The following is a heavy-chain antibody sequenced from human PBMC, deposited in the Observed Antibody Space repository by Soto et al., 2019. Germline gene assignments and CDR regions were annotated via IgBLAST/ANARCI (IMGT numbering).Heavy chain of an antibody. CDR1: RDTFTSYY. CDR2: INPHGGST. Sequence: ASVKVSCKAPRDTFTSYYINWVRQAPGQGLEWMGVINPHGGSTAYAQKFKGRVTLTRDTSASTVYMEVSSLTSEDTAMYYCARSSGGNFGIIIEGTNSFAPWGQGTLVTVPS. V-gene: IGHV1-46*01. CDR3: ARSSGGNFGIIIEGTNSFAP. J-gene: IGHJ5*02. D-gene: IGHD1-26*01.